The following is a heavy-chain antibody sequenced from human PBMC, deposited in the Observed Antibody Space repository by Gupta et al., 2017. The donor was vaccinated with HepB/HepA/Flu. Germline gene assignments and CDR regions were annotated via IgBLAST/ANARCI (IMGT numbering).Heavy chain of an antibody. CDR2: INHSGST. CDR1: GGSFSGYY. V-gene: IGHV4-34*01. J-gene: IGHJ6*03. CDR3: ARGRGSVGVRWSHSYYYYYMDV. D-gene: IGHD4-23*01. Sequence: QVQLQQWGAGLLKPSETLSLTCAVYGGSFSGYYWSWIRQPPGKGLEWIGEINHSGSTNYNPSLKSRVTISVDTSKNQFSLKLSSVTAADTAVYYCARGRGSVGVRWSHSYYYYYMDVWGKGTTVTGSS.